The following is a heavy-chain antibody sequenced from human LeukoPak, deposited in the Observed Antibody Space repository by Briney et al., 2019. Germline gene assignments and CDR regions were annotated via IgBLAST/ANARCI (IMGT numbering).Heavy chain of an antibody. CDR1: GGSFSGYC. D-gene: IGHD1/OR15-1a*01. Sequence: SETLSLTCAVYGGSFSGYCWSWIRQPPGKGLEWIGEINHSGSTNYNPSLKSRVTISVDTSKNQFSLKLSSVTAADTAVYYCAIGVKDSSNNGWHWFDPWGQGTLVTVSS. CDR2: INHSGST. CDR3: AIGVKDSSNNGWHWFDP. J-gene: IGHJ5*02. V-gene: IGHV4-34*01.